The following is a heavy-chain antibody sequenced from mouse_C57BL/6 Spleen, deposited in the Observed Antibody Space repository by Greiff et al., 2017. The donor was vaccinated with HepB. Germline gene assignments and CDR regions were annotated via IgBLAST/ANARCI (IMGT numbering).Heavy chain of an antibody. CDR1: GYTFTSYW. V-gene: IGHV1-50*01. Sequence: QVQLQQPGAELVKPGASVKLSCKASGYTFTSYWMQWVKQRPGQGLEWIGEIDPSDSYTNYNQKFKGKATLTVDTSSTTAYMQLSSLTSEDSAVYYCAREGLYDFDYWGQGTTLTVSS. CDR2: IDPSDSYT. D-gene: IGHD6-2*01. CDR3: AREGLYDFDY. J-gene: IGHJ2*01.